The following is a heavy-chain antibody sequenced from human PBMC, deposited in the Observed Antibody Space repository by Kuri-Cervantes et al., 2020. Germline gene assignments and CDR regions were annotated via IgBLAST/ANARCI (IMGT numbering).Heavy chain of an antibody. CDR2: IWYDGSNK. V-gene: IGHV3-33*01. Sequence: GGSLRLSCAASGFTFSSYGMHWVRQAPGKGLEWVAVIWYDGSNKYYADSVKGRFTISRDNSKNTLYLQMNSLRAEDTAVYYCARDQVRLWFGELLNYYYYYGMDVWGQGAMVTVSS. D-gene: IGHD3-10*01. CDR1: GFTFSSYG. CDR3: ARDQVRLWFGELLNYYYYYGMDV. J-gene: IGHJ6*02.